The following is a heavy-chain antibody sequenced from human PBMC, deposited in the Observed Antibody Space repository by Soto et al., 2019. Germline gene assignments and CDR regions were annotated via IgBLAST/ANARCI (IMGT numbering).Heavy chain of an antibody. CDR1: GFTFSDYY. Sequence: QVQLGESGGGLVKPGGSLRLSCAASGFTFSDYYMSWIRQAPGKGLEWLSYISSNGEYTTYAASVKGRSTISRDNAKNSLYLQINNLRAEDTAIYYCARDEAESQLGGYFDYWGQGALVTVS. CDR2: ISSNGEYT. D-gene: IGHD1-1*01. V-gene: IGHV3-11*05. CDR3: ARDEAESQLGGYFDY. J-gene: IGHJ4*02.